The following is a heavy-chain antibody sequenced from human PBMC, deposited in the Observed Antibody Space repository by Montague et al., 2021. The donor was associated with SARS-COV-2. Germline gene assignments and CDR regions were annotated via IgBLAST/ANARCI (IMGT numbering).Heavy chain of an antibody. CDR1: GDSVSSNSAT. CDR3: TSGREGNYNVMDV. V-gene: IGHV6-1*01. Sequence: CAISGDSVSSNSATWNWVRQSPSRGLEWVGRTYYRSKWYNDYAVALRGRVTINPDTSKNPFSLQLNSVTPEDTAIYYFTSGREGNYNVMDVWGQGTTVTVSS. D-gene: IGHD1-1*01. J-gene: IGHJ6*02. CDR2: TYYRSKWYN.